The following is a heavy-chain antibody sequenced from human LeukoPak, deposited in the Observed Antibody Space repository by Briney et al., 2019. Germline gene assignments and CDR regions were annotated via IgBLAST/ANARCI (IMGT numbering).Heavy chain of an antibody. V-gene: IGHV3-30-3*01. CDR2: ISYDGSNK. CDR3: AKGGEVVPAAGGCAFDI. Sequence: PGGSLRLSCAASGFTFSSYAMHWVRQAPGKGLEWVAVISYDGSNKYYADSVKGRFTISRDNSKNTLYLQMSSLRAEDTAEYYCAKGGEVVPAAGGCAFDIWGQGTMVTVSS. CDR1: GFTFSSYA. D-gene: IGHD2-2*01. J-gene: IGHJ3*02.